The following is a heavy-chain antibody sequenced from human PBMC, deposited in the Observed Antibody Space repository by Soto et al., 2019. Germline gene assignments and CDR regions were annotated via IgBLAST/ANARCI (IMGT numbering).Heavy chain of an antibody. Sequence: SLRISCAAAGLTFSSYAMSWLRKAPGKGLEWVSAISTSGGSTYYADSVKGRFTISRDNSKNTLYLQMNSLRAEDTAVYYCAKVWTYYYYGMDVWGQGTTVTVSS. J-gene: IGHJ6*02. V-gene: IGHV3-23*01. CDR1: GLTFSSYA. D-gene: IGHD3-3*01. CDR3: AKVWTYYYYGMDV. CDR2: ISTSGGST.